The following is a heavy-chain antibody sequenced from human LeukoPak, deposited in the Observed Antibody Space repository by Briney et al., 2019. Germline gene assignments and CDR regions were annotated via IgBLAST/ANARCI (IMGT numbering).Heavy chain of an antibody. CDR1: GFTFSSYA. CDR3: AKDRVTMIVVAKGYYMDV. CDR2: ISGSGGST. D-gene: IGHD3-22*01. Sequence: GGSLRLSCAASGFTFSSYAMSWVRQAPGKGLEWVSAISGSGGSTYYADSLKGRFTISRDNSKNTLYLQMNSLRAEDTAVYYCAKDRVTMIVVAKGYYMDVWGKGTTVTISS. V-gene: IGHV3-23*01. J-gene: IGHJ6*03.